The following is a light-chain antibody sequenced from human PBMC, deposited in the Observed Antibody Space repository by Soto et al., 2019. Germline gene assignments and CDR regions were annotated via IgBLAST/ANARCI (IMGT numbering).Light chain of an antibody. J-gene: IGKJ5*01. CDR2: GAS. V-gene: IGKV3-15*01. CDR3: QQYDSSPRVT. Sequence: ETVLTQSPATLSLSPGERATLSCRASQSVSSKLAWYQQKPGQAPRLLIYGASTRANGIPARFSGSGSGTELTLSISRLQPEDFAVYYCQQYDSSPRVTFGQGTRLEIK. CDR1: QSVSSK.